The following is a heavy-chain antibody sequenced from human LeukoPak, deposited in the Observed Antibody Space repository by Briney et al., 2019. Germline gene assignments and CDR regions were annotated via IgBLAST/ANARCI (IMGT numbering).Heavy chain of an antibody. Sequence: AGGSLTLSCAASGFTFCSYGRDWLRQAQGKGLEWVAVIWYDGSNKYYADSVKGRFTISRDNSKNTLYLQMNSLRAEDTAVYYCARDSSGYYPLEYFQHWGQGTLVTVSS. J-gene: IGHJ1*01. D-gene: IGHD3-22*01. V-gene: IGHV3-33*01. CDR1: GFTFCSYG. CDR2: IWYDGSNK. CDR3: ARDSSGYYPLEYFQH.